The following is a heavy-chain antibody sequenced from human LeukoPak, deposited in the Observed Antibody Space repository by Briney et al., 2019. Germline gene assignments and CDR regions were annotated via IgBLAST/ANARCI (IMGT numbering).Heavy chain of an antibody. D-gene: IGHD2-2*01. CDR1: NASIATSSYY. CDR2: IYYSGIT. Sequence: PSETLSLTCTVSNASIATSSYYWGWIRQPPGKGLEWIGNIYYSGITNYNPSLKGRVAFFLDTSKNQFSLKLTSVTAADTAVYYCARRQRYPYYFNSWGQGTLVTVSS. J-gene: IGHJ4*02. V-gene: IGHV4-39*01. CDR3: ARRQRYPYYFNS.